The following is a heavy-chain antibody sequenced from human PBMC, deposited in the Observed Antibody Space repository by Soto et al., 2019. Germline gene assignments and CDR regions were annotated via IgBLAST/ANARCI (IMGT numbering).Heavy chain of an antibody. V-gene: IGHV4-59*01. CDR2: MYYRGST. D-gene: IGHD6-19*01. CDR1: GDSMSSFY. CDR3: ARGGWSLDY. J-gene: IGHJ4*02. Sequence: SETLSLTCTVSGDSMSSFYWSWIRQPPGKGLEWIGYMYYRGSTDYNPSLKSRVTMSVDTSQNQFSLKLTSVTAADTAIYYCARGGWSLDYWGQGTLVTVSS.